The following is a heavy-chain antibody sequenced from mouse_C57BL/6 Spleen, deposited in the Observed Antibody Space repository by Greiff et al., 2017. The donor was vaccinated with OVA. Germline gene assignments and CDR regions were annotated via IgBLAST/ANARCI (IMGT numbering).Heavy chain of an antibody. Sequence: QVQLQQSGAELVRPGASVTLSCKASGYTFTDYEMHWVKQTPVHGLEWIGAIDPETGGTAHNQKFKGKAILTADKSSSTAYMELRSLTSEDSAVYYCTRNYDSGRAWFAYWGQGTLVTVSA. D-gene: IGHD1-1*01. V-gene: IGHV1-15*01. J-gene: IGHJ3*01. CDR3: TRNYDSGRAWFAY. CDR2: IDPETGGT. CDR1: GYTFTDYE.